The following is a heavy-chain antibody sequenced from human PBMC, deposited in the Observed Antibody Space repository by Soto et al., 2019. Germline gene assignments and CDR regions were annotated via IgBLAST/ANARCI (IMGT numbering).Heavy chain of an antibody. Sequence: QVQLVQSGAEVKKPGSSVKVSCKASGGTFNTYNINWVRQAPGQGLEWMGGILPIFGTTNYAQRCQGRVTITADDSPSAAYMELSSLRSEDTAVYYCARDETGDSYYYYYGMDVWGQGTTVTVTS. V-gene: IGHV1-69*01. CDR2: ILPIFGTT. J-gene: IGHJ6*02. CDR3: ARDETGDSYYYYYGMDV. D-gene: IGHD7-27*01. CDR1: GGTFNTYN.